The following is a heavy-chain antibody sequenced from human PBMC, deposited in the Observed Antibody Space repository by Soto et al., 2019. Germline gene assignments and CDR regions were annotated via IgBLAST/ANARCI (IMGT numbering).Heavy chain of an antibody. CDR3: ARVGGLAARSFDY. CDR2: LYYSGST. CDR1: GGSISDIY. J-gene: IGHJ4*01. D-gene: IGHD6-6*01. Sequence: SETLSLTCTVSGGSISDIYWSWIRQPPGKVLDRIGHLYYSGSTYYNPSLQCRVTISLETSNSQFSLNLRSMSPADTAGYYRARVGGLAARSFDYVGPGTLVTIFS. V-gene: IGHV4-59*01.